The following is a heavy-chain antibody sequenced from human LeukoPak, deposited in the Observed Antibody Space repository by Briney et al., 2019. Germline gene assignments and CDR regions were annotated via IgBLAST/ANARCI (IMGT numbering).Heavy chain of an antibody. V-gene: IGHV4-59*01. CDR1: GGSISSYY. Sequence: SETLSLTCTVSGGSISSYYWSWIRQPPGKGLEWIGYIYYSGSTNYNPSLKSRVTISEDTSKNQFSLKLSSVTAADTAVYYCARGYYDILTGYFDYWGQGTLVTVSS. J-gene: IGHJ4*02. CDR3: ARGYYDILTGYFDY. D-gene: IGHD3-9*01. CDR2: IYYSGST.